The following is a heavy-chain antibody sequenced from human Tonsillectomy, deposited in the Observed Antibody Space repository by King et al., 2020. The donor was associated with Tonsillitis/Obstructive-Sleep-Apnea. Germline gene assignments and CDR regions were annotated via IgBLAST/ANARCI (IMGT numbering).Heavy chain of an antibody. CDR1: GYTFSDYY. CDR3: ARELGDIVVVPAAPPLVNWFDP. V-gene: IGHV1-2*02. Sequence: QLVQSGAEVKKPGASVRVSCTASGYTFSDYYMHWVRQAPGQGLELMGWINPNSGGTDYAQKFQGRVTMTRDTSISTAYMELSRLRSDDTAVYYCARELGDIVVVPAAPPLVNWFDPWGQGTLVTVSS. D-gene: IGHD2-2*01. J-gene: IGHJ5*02. CDR2: INPNSGGT.